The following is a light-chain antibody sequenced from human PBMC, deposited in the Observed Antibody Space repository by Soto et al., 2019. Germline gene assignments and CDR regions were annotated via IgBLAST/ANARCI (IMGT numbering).Light chain of an antibody. Sequence: EIVLTQSPATLSLSPGERAALSCRASQSVSSLLACYQQKPGQAPRLLIYDASNRATGIPARFSGSESGTDFPLTISSLEPEDFAVYYCHQRSYVPPSFGPGTIVDIK. J-gene: IGKJ3*01. V-gene: IGKV3-11*01. CDR1: QSVSSL. CDR2: DAS. CDR3: HQRSYVPPS.